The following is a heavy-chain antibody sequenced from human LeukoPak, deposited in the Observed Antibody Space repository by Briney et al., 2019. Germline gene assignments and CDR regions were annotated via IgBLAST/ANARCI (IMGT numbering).Heavy chain of an antibody. Sequence: GGSLRLSCAVSGITLSNYGMSWVRQAPGKGLEWVAGISGSGGRTNYADSVKGRFTVSRDNPKNTLYLQMNSLRAEDTAVYFCAKRGVVIRVILVGFHKEAYYFDSWGQGALVTVSS. CDR3: AKRGVVIRVILVGFHKEAYYFDS. CDR1: GITLSNYG. V-gene: IGHV3-23*01. J-gene: IGHJ4*02. D-gene: IGHD3-22*01. CDR2: ISGSGGRT.